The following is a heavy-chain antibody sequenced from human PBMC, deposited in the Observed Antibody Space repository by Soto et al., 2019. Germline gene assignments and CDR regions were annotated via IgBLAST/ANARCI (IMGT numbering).Heavy chain of an antibody. CDR1: GFTFSSYA. CDR3: ARVGTPYSNYVVWFDP. CDR2: ISYDGSNK. Sequence: QVQLVESGGGVVQPGRSLRLSCAASGFTFSSYAMHWVRQAPGKGLEWVAVISYDGSNKYYADSVKGRFTISRDNSKNTLYLQMNSLRAEDTAVYYCARVGTPYSNYVVWFDPWGQGTLVTVSS. D-gene: IGHD4-4*01. J-gene: IGHJ5*02. V-gene: IGHV3-30-3*01.